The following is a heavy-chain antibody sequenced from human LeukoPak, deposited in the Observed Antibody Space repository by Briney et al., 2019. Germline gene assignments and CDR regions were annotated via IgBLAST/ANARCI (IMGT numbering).Heavy chain of an antibody. CDR1: GFTFSNAW. CDR3: AKDPAVAGYANYFDY. Sequence: GGSLRLSCAASGFTFSNAWMSWVRQAPGKGLEWVGRIKSKSDGGTIDYAAPVKGRFTISRDNSKNTVYLQMNSLRAEDTAVYYCAKDPAVAGYANYFDYWGQGSLVTVSS. V-gene: IGHV3-15*01. CDR2: IKSKSDGGTI. D-gene: IGHD6-19*01. J-gene: IGHJ4*02.